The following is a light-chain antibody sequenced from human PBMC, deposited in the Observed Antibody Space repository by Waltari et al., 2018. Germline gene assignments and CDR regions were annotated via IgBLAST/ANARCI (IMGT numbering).Light chain of an antibody. J-gene: IGLJ6*01. V-gene: IGLV2-14*03. CDR1: SSDVGGFNY. CDR3: SSYTSSANQI. CDR2: DVS. Sequence: QSALTQPASVSGSPGQSITISCTGTSSDVGGFNYVSWYQQHPGKAPKLMIFDVSNRPSGVSNRFSGSKAGNTASLTSSGLQAEDGADYYCSSYTSSANQIFGSGTKVTVL.